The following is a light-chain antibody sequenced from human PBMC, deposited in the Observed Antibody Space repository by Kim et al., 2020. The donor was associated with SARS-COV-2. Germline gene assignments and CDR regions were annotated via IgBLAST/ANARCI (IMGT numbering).Light chain of an antibody. CDR1: SSTIANNY. V-gene: IGLV1-47*01. J-gene: IGLJ7*01. Sequence: PGQSVTSSCSGSSSTIANNYVYSYKQVPGAAPNLLIYRNNYRSSGVPDRFSGSKSGTSASLTISGLRSEDEAYYYCAAWDVSPVIFGGGTQLTVL. CDR3: AAWDVSPVI. CDR2: RNN.